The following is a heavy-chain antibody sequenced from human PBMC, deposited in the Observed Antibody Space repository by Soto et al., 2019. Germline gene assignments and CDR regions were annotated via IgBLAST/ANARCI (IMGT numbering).Heavy chain of an antibody. J-gene: IGHJ3*02. CDR2: ISSSSSYI. CDR1: GFTFSSLG. Sequence: GGSLRLSCAASGFTFSSLGMNWVRQAPGKGLEWVSSISSSSSYIYYADSVKGRFTISRDNAKNSLYLQMNSLRAEDTAVYYCARDLGYYDSSGRRSAFDIWGQGTMVTVSS. D-gene: IGHD3-22*01. V-gene: IGHV3-21*01. CDR3: ARDLGYYDSSGRRSAFDI.